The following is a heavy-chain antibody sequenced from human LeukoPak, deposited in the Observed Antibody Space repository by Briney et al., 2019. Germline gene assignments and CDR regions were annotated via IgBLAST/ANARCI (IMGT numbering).Heavy chain of an antibody. CDR1: GYTFTSYY. CDR2: INPSGGST. D-gene: IGHD2-2*01. J-gene: IGHJ4*02. Sequence: VASVKVSCKASGYTFTSYYMHWVRQAPGQGLEWMGIINPSGGSTSYAQKFQGRVTMTRDTSTSTVYMELSSLRSEDTAMYYCARVKRKYQLLKPLHETPSHYFDYWGQGTLVTVSS. CDR3: ARVKRKYQLLKPLHETPSHYFDY. V-gene: IGHV1-46*01.